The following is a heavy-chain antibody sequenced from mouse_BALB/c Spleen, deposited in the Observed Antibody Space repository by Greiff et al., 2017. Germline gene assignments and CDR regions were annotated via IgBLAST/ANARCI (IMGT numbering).Heavy chain of an antibody. CDR1: GYSFTSYW. CDR2: IYPGNSDT. CDR3: TRRGFYGSSYENFDY. V-gene: IGHV1-5*01. D-gene: IGHD1-1*01. J-gene: IGHJ2*01. Sequence: EVQLQQSGTVLARPGASVKMSCKASGYSFTSYWMHWVKQRPGQGLEWIGAIYPGNSDTSYNQKFKGKAKLTAVTSASTAYMELSSLTNEDSAVYYCTRRGFYGSSYENFDYWGQGTTLTVSS.